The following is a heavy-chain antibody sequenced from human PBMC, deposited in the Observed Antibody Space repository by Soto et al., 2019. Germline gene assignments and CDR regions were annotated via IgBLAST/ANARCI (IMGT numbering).Heavy chain of an antibody. J-gene: IGHJ4*02. D-gene: IGHD3-22*01. V-gene: IGHV1-69*01. CDR1: GGTFSRHA. CDR3: ARGWGYDSNDYYYAY. Sequence: QVQLVQSGAEVRKPGSSVKVSCKASGGTFSRHAISWVRPAPGQGLEWMGGIIPIFGTANHAQKFQGRVTSIADESTRKVYMKLSSMRSEDTAMYYCARGWGYDSNDYYYAYWGQETLVIVSS. CDR2: IIPIFGTA.